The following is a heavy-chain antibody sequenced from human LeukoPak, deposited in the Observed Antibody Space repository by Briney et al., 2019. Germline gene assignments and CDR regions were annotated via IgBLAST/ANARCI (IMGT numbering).Heavy chain of an antibody. CDR3: ANLGSGWDHYYYYMDV. CDR1: GFTFSSYG. CDR2: ISGSGGST. D-gene: IGHD6-19*01. J-gene: IGHJ6*03. V-gene: IGHV3-23*01. Sequence: PGGSLRLSCAASGFTFSSYGMSWVRQAPGKGLEWVSAISGSGGSTYYADSVKGRFTISRDNSKNTLYLQMNSLRAEDTAVYYCANLGSGWDHYYYYMDVWGKGTTVTVSS.